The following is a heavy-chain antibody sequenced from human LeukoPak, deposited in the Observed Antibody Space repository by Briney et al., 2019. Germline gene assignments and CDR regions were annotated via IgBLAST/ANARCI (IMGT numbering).Heavy chain of an antibody. D-gene: IGHD6-19*01. V-gene: IGHV4-59*08. CDR2: IYYSGST. CDR1: GGSISSYY. Sequence: SETLSLTCTVSGGSISSYYWSWIRQPPGKGLEWIGYIYYSGSTNYNPSLKSRVTISVDTSKNQFSLKLSSVTAADTAVYYCARQRKHLSSGDFDYWGQGTLVTVSS. J-gene: IGHJ4*02. CDR3: ARQRKHLSSGDFDY.